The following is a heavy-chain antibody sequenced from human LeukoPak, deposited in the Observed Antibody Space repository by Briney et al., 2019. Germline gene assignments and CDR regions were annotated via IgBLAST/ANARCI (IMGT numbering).Heavy chain of an antibody. Sequence: GESLKISCKGSGYSFTSYWIGWVRQMPGKGLEWMGIIYPGDSDTRYSPSFQGQITISADKSISTAYLQWSSLKASDTAMYYCARLHITWSTTSPRGYYYYYGMDVWGQGTTVTVSS. J-gene: IGHJ6*02. CDR3: ARLHITWSTTSPRGYYYYYGMDV. CDR2: IYPGDSDT. D-gene: IGHD3-16*01. V-gene: IGHV5-51*01. CDR1: GYSFTSYW.